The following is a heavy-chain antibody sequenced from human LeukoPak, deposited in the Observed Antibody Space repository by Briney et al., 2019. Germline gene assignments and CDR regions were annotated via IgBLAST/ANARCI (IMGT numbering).Heavy chain of an antibody. V-gene: IGHV5-51*01. CDR1: GYSFTSYW. J-gene: IGHJ3*02. D-gene: IGHD5-18*01. Sequence: GESLKISCKGSGYSFTSYWIGWVRQMPGKGLEWMGIIYPGDSDIRYSPSFQGQVTISADKSISTAYLQWSSLKASDTAMYYCARQLDTATLVDAFDIWGQGTMVTVSS. CDR3: ARQLDTATLVDAFDI. CDR2: IYPGDSDI.